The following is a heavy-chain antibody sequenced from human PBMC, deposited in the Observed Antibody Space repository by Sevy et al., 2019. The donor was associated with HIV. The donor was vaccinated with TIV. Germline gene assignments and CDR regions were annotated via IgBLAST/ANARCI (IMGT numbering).Heavy chain of an antibody. D-gene: IGHD1-26*01. J-gene: IGHJ4*02. V-gene: IGHV3-64*02. CDR2: ISSTGGNT. CDR3: VRRGTAGSYDY. Sequence: GGSLRLSCAASGLTFSSYVMHWARQAPGKGLESVSAISSTGGNTYYIDSVKGRFTISRDNSKNTLYLQMDSLRVEDMAVDYCVRRGTAGSYDYWGQGALVTVSS. CDR1: GLTFSSYV.